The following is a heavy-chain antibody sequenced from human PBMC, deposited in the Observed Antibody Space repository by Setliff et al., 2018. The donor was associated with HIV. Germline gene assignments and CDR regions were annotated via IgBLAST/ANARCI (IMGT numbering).Heavy chain of an antibody. CDR3: ARGGFGTGLDY. D-gene: IGHD6-13*01. CDR2: MNTDGSST. V-gene: IGHV3-74*01. CDR1: GFTFSSYW. Sequence: PGGSLRLSCAASGFTFSSYWMHWVRQAPGKGLVWVFGMNTDGSSTRYADSVKGRFTISRDNAKNMLYLQMNSLRTEDTAVYYCARGGFGTGLDYWGLGALVTVSS. J-gene: IGHJ4*02.